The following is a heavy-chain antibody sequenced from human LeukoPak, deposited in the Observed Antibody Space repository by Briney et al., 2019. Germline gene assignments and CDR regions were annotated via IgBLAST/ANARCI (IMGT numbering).Heavy chain of an antibody. Sequence: PSDTLSLTRAVYGGSFRGYYWSWIRQPPGEGREWIGEINHSGHTNYHPSLKSRVTISVDSSKKQFSLKLSSVTAADTAVYYCASTISGYYVTFDYWGQGTLVTVSS. CDR2: INHSGHT. CDR1: GGSFRGYY. D-gene: IGHD3-22*01. CDR3: ASTISGYYVTFDY. J-gene: IGHJ4*02. V-gene: IGHV4-34*01.